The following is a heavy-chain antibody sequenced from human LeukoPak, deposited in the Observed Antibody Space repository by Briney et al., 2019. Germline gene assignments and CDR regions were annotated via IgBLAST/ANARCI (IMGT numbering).Heavy chain of an antibody. Sequence: GGSLRLSCAASGFTLNNYWVHWVRQAPGKGLVWVSHINGDGSSTAYADSVKGRFTISRDNAKNTLYLQMNSLRAEDTALYYCARGGSRSSGSFDSWGQGTLVTVSS. D-gene: IGHD6-6*01. CDR3: ARGGSRSSGSFDS. CDR2: INGDGSST. J-gene: IGHJ4*02. CDR1: GFTLNNYW. V-gene: IGHV3-74*01.